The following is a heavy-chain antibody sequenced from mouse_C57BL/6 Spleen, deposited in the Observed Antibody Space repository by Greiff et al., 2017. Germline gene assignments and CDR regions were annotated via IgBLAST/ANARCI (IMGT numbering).Heavy chain of an antibody. V-gene: IGHV1-80*01. Sequence: QVQLKQSGAELVKPGASVKISCKASGYAFSSYWMNWVKQRPGKGLEWIGQIYPGDGDTNYNGKFKGKATLTADKSSSTAYMQLSSLTSEDSAVYFCAREGDSGGFAYWGQGTLVNVSA. CDR1: GYAFSSYW. CDR2: IYPGDGDT. D-gene: IGHD1-1*02. CDR3: AREGDSGGFAY. J-gene: IGHJ3*01.